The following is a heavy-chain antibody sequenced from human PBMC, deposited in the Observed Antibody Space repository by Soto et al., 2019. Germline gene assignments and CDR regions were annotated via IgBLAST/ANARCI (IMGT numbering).Heavy chain of an antibody. V-gene: IGHV3-15*07. CDR2: IKSKTDGGTT. CDR3: TTDLGIVVVVDADSY. D-gene: IGHD2-15*01. CDR1: GFTFSNAW. J-gene: IGHJ4*02. Sequence: EVQLVASGGGLVKPGGSLRLSCAASGFTFSNAWMNWVRQAPGKGLEWVGRIKSKTDGGTTDYAAPVKGRFTISRDDSKNTLYLQMNSLKTEDTAVYYCTTDLGIVVVVDADSYWGQGTLVTVSS.